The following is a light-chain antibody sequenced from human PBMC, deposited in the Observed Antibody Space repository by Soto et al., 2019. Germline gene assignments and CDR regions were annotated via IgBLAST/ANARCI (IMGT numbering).Light chain of an antibody. Sequence: QSVLTQSPSASASLGASVKLTCTLSSGHSSYAIAWHQQQPEKGPRYLMKLDSDGSHTKGDAIPDRFSGSSSGAERYLTISSLQCEDEADYYCQTWGTGIHVVFGGGTQLTVL. CDR1: SGHSSYA. CDR2: LDSDGSH. V-gene: IGLV4-69*01. J-gene: IGLJ2*01. CDR3: QTWGTGIHVV.